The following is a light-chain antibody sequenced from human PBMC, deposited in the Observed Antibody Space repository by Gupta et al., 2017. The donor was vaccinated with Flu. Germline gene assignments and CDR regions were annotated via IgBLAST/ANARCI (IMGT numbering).Light chain of an antibody. V-gene: IGKV1-33*01. CDR3: QQNDNLPPIT. Sequence: DIQMTQSPSSLSASVGDRVTITCQASQDIRNYLNWYKQKPGKAPKLLIYDASSLETGVPSRFSGSGYGTDFTFTISSRQPEDIAPYYCQQNDNLPPITFGQGTLLDIK. CDR2: DAS. CDR1: QDIRNY. J-gene: IGKJ5*01.